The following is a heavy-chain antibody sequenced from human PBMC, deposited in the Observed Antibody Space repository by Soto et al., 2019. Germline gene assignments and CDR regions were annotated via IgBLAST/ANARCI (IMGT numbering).Heavy chain of an antibody. V-gene: IGHV3-23*01. D-gene: IGHD4-4*01. J-gene: IGHJ4*02. CDR3: AKDRDDYRNYVFDY. Sequence: EVQLLESGGGLVQPGGSLRLSCAASGFTFTNYAMTWVRQPPGKGLEWVSISSGSGSGGSTNYADSVKGRFTISRDNSKNTLYLQMNSLRVEDTAVYYCAKDRDDYRNYVFDYWGQGTLVTVSS. CDR2: SSGSGSGGST. CDR1: GFTFTNYA.